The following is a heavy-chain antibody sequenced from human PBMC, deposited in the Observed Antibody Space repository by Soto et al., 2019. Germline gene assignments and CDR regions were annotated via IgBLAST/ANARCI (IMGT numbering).Heavy chain of an antibody. Sequence: EVQLLESGGGLVQPGGSLRLSCAASGFTFSSYAMSWVRQAPGKGLEWVSAISGSGVSTYYADSVKGRFTISRDNSKNTLYLQMNSLRAEDTAVYFCAKDKRQDYGYRQSWFDPWGQGTLVTVSS. V-gene: IGHV3-23*01. J-gene: IGHJ5*02. D-gene: IGHD4-17*01. CDR3: AKDKRQDYGYRQSWFDP. CDR1: GFTFSSYA. CDR2: ISGSGVST.